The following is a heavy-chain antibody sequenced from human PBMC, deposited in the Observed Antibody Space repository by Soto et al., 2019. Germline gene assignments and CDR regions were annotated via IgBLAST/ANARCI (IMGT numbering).Heavy chain of an antibody. V-gene: IGHV3-48*03. D-gene: IGHD3-22*01. CDR1: GFTFSSYE. J-gene: IGHJ6*02. Sequence: EVQLVESGGGLVQPGGSLRLSCAASGFTFSSYEMNWVRQAPGKGLEWVSYISSSGSTIYYADSVKGRFTISRDNAKNSLYLQMNSLRAEDTAVHYCARAIRGMYDSSGYYWYYYGMDVWGQGTTVTVSS. CDR2: ISSSGSTI. CDR3: ARAIRGMYDSSGYYWYYYGMDV.